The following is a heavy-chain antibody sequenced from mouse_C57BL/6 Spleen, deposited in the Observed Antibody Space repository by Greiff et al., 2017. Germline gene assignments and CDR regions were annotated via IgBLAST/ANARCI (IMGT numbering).Heavy chain of an antibody. V-gene: IGHV14-4*01. CDR1: GFNIKDDY. CDR3: TYYYAMDY. Sequence: VQLQQSGAELVRPGASVKLSCTASGFNIKDDYMHWVKQRPEQGLEWIGWFDPENGDTEYASKFQGKATITADTSSNTAYLQLSSLTSEDTAVYYCTYYYAMDYWGQGTSVTVSS. CDR2: FDPENGDT. J-gene: IGHJ4*01.